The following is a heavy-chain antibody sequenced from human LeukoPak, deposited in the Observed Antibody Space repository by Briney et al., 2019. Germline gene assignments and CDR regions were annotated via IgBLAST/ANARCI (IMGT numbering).Heavy chain of an antibody. CDR2: ISSSGSTI. CDR1: GFTFSDYY. V-gene: IGHV3-11*01. Sequence: PGGSLRLSCAASGFTFSDYYMSWIRQAPGKGLEWVSYISSSGSTIYYADSVKGRFTISRDNAKNSLYLQMNSLRAEDTAVYYCARELRYFDWFIDYWGQGTLVTVSS. D-gene: IGHD3-9*01. J-gene: IGHJ4*02. CDR3: ARELRYFDWFIDY.